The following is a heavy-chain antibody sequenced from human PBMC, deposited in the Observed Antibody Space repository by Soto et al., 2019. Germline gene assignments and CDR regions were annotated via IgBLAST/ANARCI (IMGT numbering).Heavy chain of an antibody. V-gene: IGHV1-2*02. Sequence: QVQLVQSGTEVKRPGDSVKVSCKASGYTFTGYYVHWVRQAPGQGLEWMGWINPNSGDTYLAQRFQGRVTMTRDTYIGIAYMELRGLTSDDTAEYYCAKGGAIVAAGTRVYLYNAMDVWGQGTTVTVSS. CDR3: AKGGAIVAAGTRVYLYNAMDV. CDR2: INPNSGDT. CDR1: GYTFTGYY. J-gene: IGHJ6*02. D-gene: IGHD1-26*01.